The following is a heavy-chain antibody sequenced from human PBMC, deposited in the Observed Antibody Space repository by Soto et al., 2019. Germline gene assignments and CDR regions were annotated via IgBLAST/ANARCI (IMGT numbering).Heavy chain of an antibody. Sequence: QVQLVESGGGVIQAGRSLRLSCATSGFIFSNYGMHWVRQAPGKGMEWVAVIWHDGRKKYYADSVKGRFNISRDNSENTLYLQMNSLKAEDTAVYYCARRYCSGGTCYEIDYCGQGTLVTVSS. CDR3: ARRYCSGGTCYEIDY. CDR1: GFIFSNYG. CDR2: IWHDGRKK. D-gene: IGHD2-15*01. V-gene: IGHV3-33*01. J-gene: IGHJ4*02.